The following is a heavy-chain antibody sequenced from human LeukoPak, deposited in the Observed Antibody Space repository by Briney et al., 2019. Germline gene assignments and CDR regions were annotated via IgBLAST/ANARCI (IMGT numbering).Heavy chain of an antibody. V-gene: IGHV4-4*07. CDR1: GGSITSYY. J-gene: IGHJ4*02. CDR2: IYTRGST. D-gene: IGHD3-22*01. CDR3: AGEGHYYDSSGYYYGGEDY. Sequence: SETLSLTCTVSGGSITSYYWSWIRQPAWKGLEWIGRIYTRGSTNYNPSLKSRVTMSVDTSKNQFSLQLSSVTAADTAVYYCAGEGHYYDSSGYYYGGEDYWGQGTLVTVSS.